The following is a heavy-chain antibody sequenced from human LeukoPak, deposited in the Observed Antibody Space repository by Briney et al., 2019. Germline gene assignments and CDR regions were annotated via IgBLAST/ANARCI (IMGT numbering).Heavy chain of an antibody. V-gene: IGHV3-23*01. Sequence: PGGSLRLSCAASGFTFSSYAMSWVRQAPGKGLEWVSAISGSGGSTYYADSVKGRLTISRDNSKNTLYLQMNSLRAEDTAVYYCASGYSSGGYSDYFDHWGQGTLVTVSS. J-gene: IGHJ4*02. CDR2: ISGSGGST. CDR3: ASGYSSGGYSDYFDH. D-gene: IGHD6-19*01. CDR1: GFTFSSYA.